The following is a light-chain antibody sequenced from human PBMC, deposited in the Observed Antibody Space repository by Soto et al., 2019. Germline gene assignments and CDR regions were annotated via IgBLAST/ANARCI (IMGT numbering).Light chain of an antibody. CDR3: QQSDTYPLT. J-gene: IGKJ5*01. V-gene: IGKV1-9*01. Sequence: DIQLTQSPSFLSASVGDRVTITCRASQGISSYLAWYQQKPGKAPKLLIYAASTLQSGVPSRFSGSGSGTEFTLTISSLQADDFATYYCQQSDTYPLTFGQGTRLEI. CDR1: QGISSY. CDR2: AAS.